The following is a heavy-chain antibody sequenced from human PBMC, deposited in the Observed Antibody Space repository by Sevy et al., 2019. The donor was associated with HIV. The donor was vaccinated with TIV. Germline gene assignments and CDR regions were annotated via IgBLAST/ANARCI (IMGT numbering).Heavy chain of an antibody. CDR1: GFTFSDYY. D-gene: IGHD6-19*01. CDR3: ARSSRPGIAVAGVYFDY. J-gene: IGHJ4*02. V-gene: IGHV3-11*01. CDR2: ISSSGSTI. Sequence: GGSLRLSCAASGFTFSDYYMSWIRQAPGKGLEGVSYISSSGSTIYCADSVKGRFTISRDNAKNSLYLQINSLRAEDTAVYYCARSSRPGIAVAGVYFDYWGQGTLVTVSS.